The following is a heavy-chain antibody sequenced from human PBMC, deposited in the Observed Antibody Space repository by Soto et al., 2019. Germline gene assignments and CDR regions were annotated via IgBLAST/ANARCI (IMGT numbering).Heavy chain of an antibody. Sequence: QVQLQQWGAGLLKPSETLSLTCAVYGGSFSGYYWSWIRQPPGKGLEWIGEINHSGSTNYNPSLKSRVTISVDTSKNQFSLKLSSVTAADTAVYYCAREGYYYGSGRGGMDVWGQGTTLTVSS. CDR3: AREGYYYGSGRGGMDV. J-gene: IGHJ6*02. CDR1: GGSFSGYY. V-gene: IGHV4-34*01. D-gene: IGHD3-10*01. CDR2: INHSGST.